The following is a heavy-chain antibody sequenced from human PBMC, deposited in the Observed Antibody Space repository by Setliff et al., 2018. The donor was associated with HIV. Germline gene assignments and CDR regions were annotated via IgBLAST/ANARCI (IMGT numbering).Heavy chain of an antibody. CDR1: GGSISSHY. CDR2: IFYSGST. D-gene: IGHD6-13*01. Sequence: TLSLTCTVSGGSISSHYWSWIRQPPGKGLEWIGYIFYSGSTNYNPSLKSRVTISVDTSKNQFSLKLSSVTAADTAVYYCARGFGSSWGGNYYYYYMDVWGKGTTVTVS. J-gene: IGHJ6*03. V-gene: IGHV4-59*11. CDR3: ARGFGSSWGGNYYYYYMDV.